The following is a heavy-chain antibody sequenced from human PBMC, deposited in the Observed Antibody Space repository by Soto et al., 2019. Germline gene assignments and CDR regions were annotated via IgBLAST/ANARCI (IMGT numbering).Heavy chain of an antibody. V-gene: IGHV3-74*03. CDR2: INIDGSGT. J-gene: IGHJ6*02. CDR3: ARDSYAPHV. D-gene: IGHD4-17*01. Sequence: GASVKVSCAASGWTFRNYWMHWVRQAPGQGLVWVSRINIDGSGTTYADSVKGRFTISRDNAKNTVFLEMKNLRAEDTAVYYCARDSYAPHVWGQGTTVTVSS. CDR1: GWTFRNYW.